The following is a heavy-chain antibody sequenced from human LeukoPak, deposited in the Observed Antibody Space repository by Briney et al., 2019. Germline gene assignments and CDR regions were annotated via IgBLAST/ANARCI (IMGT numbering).Heavy chain of an antibody. J-gene: IGHJ4*02. CDR2: ISPYNDET. Sequence: ASVKVSCKASGYTFTSYGISWVRQAPGQGLEWMGWISPYNDETNYARMFRDRVIMTTETSTTTAYMELRGLTSDDTAVYFCAREADTNSWYRPAFRLLDVWGQGTLVTVSS. CDR3: AREADTNSWYRPAFRLLDV. V-gene: IGHV1-18*01. CDR1: GYTFTSYG. D-gene: IGHD6-13*01.